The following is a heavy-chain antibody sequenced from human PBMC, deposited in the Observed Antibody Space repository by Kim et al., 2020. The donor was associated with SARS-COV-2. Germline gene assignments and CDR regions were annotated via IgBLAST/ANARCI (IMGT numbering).Heavy chain of an antibody. CDR3: AKGVGVRGVIIDH. CDR2: ISGSGGST. CDR1: GFTFNSYA. J-gene: IGHJ5*02. V-gene: IGHV3-23*01. Sequence: GGSLRLSCAASGFTFNSYAMSWVRQAPGKGLEWVSGISGSGGSTYYADSVKGRFTISRDNSKNTLYLQMNSLRAEDTAVYYCAKGVGVRGVIIDHWGQGTLVTVSS. D-gene: IGHD3-10*01.